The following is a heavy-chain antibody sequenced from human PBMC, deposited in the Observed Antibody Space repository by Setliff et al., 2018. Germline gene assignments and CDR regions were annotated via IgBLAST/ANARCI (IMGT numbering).Heavy chain of an antibody. CDR1: GYTFTGYY. CDR3: ARGLGSYYYYYMDV. V-gene: IGHV1-2*02. Sequence: ASVKVSCKASGYTFTGYYMHWVRQAPGQGLEWMGWINPNSGGTNYAQTFQDRVTMTTDTSTSAAYMELSSLRSEDTAVYYCARGLGSYYYYYMDVWGKGTTVTVSS. CDR2: INPNSGGT. J-gene: IGHJ6*03. D-gene: IGHD7-27*01.